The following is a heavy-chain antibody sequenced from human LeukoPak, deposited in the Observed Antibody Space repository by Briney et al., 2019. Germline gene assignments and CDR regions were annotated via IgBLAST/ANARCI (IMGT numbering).Heavy chain of an antibody. Sequence: GESLKISCQGSGYSFSTYLIGGVRQMPGKGLEWMGVIYPDDSAIRYGPSFQRLVTISGDKSKNTAYLQWTSLQASETAVYSCARASKGDVVFDFWGQGTLVTVSS. CDR3: ARASKGDVVFDF. J-gene: IGHJ4*02. CDR1: GYSFSTYL. D-gene: IGHD2-15*01. CDR2: IYPDDSAI. V-gene: IGHV5-51*01.